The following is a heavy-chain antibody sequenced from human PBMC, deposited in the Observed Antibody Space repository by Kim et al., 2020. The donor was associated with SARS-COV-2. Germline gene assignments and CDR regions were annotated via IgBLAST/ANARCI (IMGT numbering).Heavy chain of an antibody. J-gene: IGHJ4*02. Sequence: GGSLRLSCAASGFTFSSYEINWVRQAPGKGLEWVSYISSSGSTIYYADSVMGRFTISRDNAKNSLFLQLNSLRAEDTAVYYCARSYYYESSGSKYYFDYWGQGTLVAVSS. CDR2: ISSSGSTI. D-gene: IGHD3-22*01. CDR3: ARSYYYESSGSKYYFDY. CDR1: GFTFSSYE. V-gene: IGHV3-48*03.